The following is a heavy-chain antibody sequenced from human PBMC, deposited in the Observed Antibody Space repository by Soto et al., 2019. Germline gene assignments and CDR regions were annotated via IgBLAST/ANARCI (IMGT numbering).Heavy chain of an antibody. Sequence: ASVKVSCKASGYTFTSDDINWVRQATGQGLEWMGWMNPNSGNTGYAQKFQGRVTMTRNTSISTAYMELSSLRSEDTAVYYCARLIVGATTNAFNIGGQGKMVTVSS. V-gene: IGHV1-8*01. CDR3: ARLIVGATTNAFNI. D-gene: IGHD1-26*01. J-gene: IGHJ3*02. CDR2: MNPNSGNT. CDR1: GYTFTSDD.